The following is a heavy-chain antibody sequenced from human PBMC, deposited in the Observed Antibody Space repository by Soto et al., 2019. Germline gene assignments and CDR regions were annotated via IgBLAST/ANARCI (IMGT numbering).Heavy chain of an antibody. CDR2: INAGNGNT. Sequence: QVQVVQSGAEEKKPGASVKVSCKASGFTFSSHAIHWVRQAPGQRLEWMGWINAGNGNTKYSQKFQGRVTITRDISANTAYMQMRSLRSEDTAVYYCARGSRSYFAHFDYWGQGTLVTVSS. J-gene: IGHJ4*02. CDR1: GFTFSSHA. V-gene: IGHV1-3*05. CDR3: ARGSRSYFAHFDY. D-gene: IGHD1-26*01.